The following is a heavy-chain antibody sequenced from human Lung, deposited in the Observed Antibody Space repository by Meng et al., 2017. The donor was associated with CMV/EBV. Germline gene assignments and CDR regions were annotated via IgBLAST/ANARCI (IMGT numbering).Heavy chain of an antibody. CDR1: GGSISCGVYY. D-gene: IGHD3-10*01. J-gene: IGHJ3*02. CDR2: IYYTGST. Sequence: SWSVSGGSISCGVYYWSWIRHHPGKGLEWIGYIYYTGSTFYNPSLRSRVTISVDTSTDQFSLKLNSVTAADTAVYYCARDLRVRGSGSYYTGPQKAFDIWGQGTXVTVSS. V-gene: IGHV4-31*02. CDR3: ARDLRVRGSGSYYTGPQKAFDI.